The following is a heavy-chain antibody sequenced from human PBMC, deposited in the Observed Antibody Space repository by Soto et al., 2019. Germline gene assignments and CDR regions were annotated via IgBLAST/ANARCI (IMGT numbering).Heavy chain of an antibody. J-gene: IGHJ4*02. V-gene: IGHV3-53*02. D-gene: IGHD2-15*01. Sequence: EVQLVETGGGLIQPGGSLRLSCAASGFTVSSNYMSWVRQAPGKGMEWVSGIYSGGSTYYADSVKGRFTISRDNSKNTLYLQMNSLRAEDTAVYYCARGGVVTHYFDYWCQGTLVTASS. CDR3: ARGGVVTHYFDY. CDR1: GFTVSSNY. CDR2: IYSGGST.